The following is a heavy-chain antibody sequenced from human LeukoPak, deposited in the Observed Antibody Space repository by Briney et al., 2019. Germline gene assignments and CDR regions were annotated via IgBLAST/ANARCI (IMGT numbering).Heavy chain of an antibody. Sequence: ASVKVSCKASGYTFTGYYMHWVRQAPGQGLEWMGWINPNSGGTNYAQKFQGRVTMTRDTSISTAYMELGRLRSDDTAVYYCARAEYCSGGSCYFLDYWGQGTLVTVSS. D-gene: IGHD2-15*01. CDR2: INPNSGGT. J-gene: IGHJ4*02. V-gene: IGHV1-2*02. CDR3: ARAEYCSGGSCYFLDY. CDR1: GYTFTGYY.